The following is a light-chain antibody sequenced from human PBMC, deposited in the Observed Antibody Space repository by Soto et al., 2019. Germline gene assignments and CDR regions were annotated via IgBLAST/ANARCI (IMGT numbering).Light chain of an antibody. J-gene: IGKJ1*01. CDR1: QTISTW. Sequence: DIQVTQSPPTLSASVGDRVTMPCRASQTISTWLAWYQQKPGTAPRLLIYGASSLNSGVPSRFSGSGSGTEFTLSISSLQPDDFATYYCQQFFNYPWTFGQGTKVDIK. CDR2: GAS. V-gene: IGKV1-5*01. CDR3: QQFFNYPWT.